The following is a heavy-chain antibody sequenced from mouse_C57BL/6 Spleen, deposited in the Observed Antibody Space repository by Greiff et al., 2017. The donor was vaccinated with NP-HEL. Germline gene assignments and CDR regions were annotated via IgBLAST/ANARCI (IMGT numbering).Heavy chain of an antibody. CDR2: IDPSDSET. CDR3: ARRDYDDYFDY. Sequence: QVQLKQPGAELVRPGSSVKLSCKASGYTFTSYWMHWVKQRPIQGLEWIGNIDPSDSETHYNQKFKDKATLTVDKSSSTAYMQLSSLTSEDSAVYYCARRDYDDYFDYWGQGTTLTVSS. CDR1: GYTFTSYW. D-gene: IGHD2-4*01. V-gene: IGHV1-52*01. J-gene: IGHJ2*01.